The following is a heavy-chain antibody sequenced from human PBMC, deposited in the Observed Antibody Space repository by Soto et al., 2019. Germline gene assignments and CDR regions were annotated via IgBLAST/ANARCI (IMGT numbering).Heavy chain of an antibody. D-gene: IGHD5-12*01. V-gene: IGHV3-48*02. CDR3: AREGYPFDY. J-gene: IGHJ4*02. CDR2: ISRSSSTI. Sequence: EVQLVESGGGLVQPGGSLRLSCAASGFTFSSYSMNWVRQAPGKGLEWVSYISRSSSTIYYADSVKGRFTISRDNAKNSPVLQMNRLRDEDTAVYYCAREGYPFDYWGQGTLVTVSS. CDR1: GFTFSSYS.